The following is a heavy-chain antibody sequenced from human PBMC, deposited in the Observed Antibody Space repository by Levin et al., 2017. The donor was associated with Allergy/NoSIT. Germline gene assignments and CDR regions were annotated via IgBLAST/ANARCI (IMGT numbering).Heavy chain of an antibody. CDR3: AREAMETDGFDI. D-gene: IGHD5-18*01. V-gene: IGHV1-18*01. Sequence: GESLKISCQASGYTFDTHAYGILWVRQAPGQGLEWMGWVSADNDDTNYAQKFQGRLTVTTETSTNTAYMELRSLRFDDTAVYYCAREAMETDGFDIWGQGTMVNVSS. CDR2: VSADNDDT. CDR1: GYTFDTHAYG. J-gene: IGHJ3*02.